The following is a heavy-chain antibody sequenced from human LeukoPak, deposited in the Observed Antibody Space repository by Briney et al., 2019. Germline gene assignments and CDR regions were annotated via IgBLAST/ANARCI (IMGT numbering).Heavy chain of an antibody. Sequence: SETLSLTCTVSGGSISSSSYYWGWIRQPPGKGLEWIGSIYYSGSTYYNPSLKSRVTISVDTSKNQFSLKLTSVTAADTAVYYCAREVGPDSYYYGSGSYYSIDSWGQGTLVTVSP. D-gene: IGHD3-10*01. J-gene: IGHJ4*02. CDR2: IYYSGST. CDR1: GGSISSSSYY. CDR3: AREVGPDSYYYGSGSYYSIDS. V-gene: IGHV4-39*07.